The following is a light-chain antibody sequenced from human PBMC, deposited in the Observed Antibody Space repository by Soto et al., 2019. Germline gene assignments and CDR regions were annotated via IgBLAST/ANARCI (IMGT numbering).Light chain of an antibody. J-gene: IGLJ1*01. V-gene: IGLV2-14*01. CDR2: EVS. Sequence: QSALTQPASVSGSPGQSITISCTGTSSDVGGYNFVSWFQHHPGKAPKVMIYEVSNRPSGVSNRFSGSKSGNTASLTISGLQAEDEADYYCTSYTSSSIFYVFGTGTNVTVL. CDR3: TSYTSSSIFYV. CDR1: SSDVGGYNF.